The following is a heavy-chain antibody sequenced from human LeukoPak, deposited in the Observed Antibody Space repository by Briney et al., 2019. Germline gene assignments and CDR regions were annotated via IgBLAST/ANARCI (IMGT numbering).Heavy chain of an antibody. Sequence: GGSLRLSCAASGFTFSSYAMSWVRQAPGKGLEWVSTVSGSGGSTYYADSVKGRFTISRDNSKNTLYLQMHSLRAEDTAVYYCVKDYATIAAAANPLFDYWGQGALVTVSS. CDR1: GFTFSSYA. CDR3: VKDYATIAAAANPLFDY. J-gene: IGHJ4*02. CDR2: VSGSGGST. D-gene: IGHD6-13*01. V-gene: IGHV3-23*01.